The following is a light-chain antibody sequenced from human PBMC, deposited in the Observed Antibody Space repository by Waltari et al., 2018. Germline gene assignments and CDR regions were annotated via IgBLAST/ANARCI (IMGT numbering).Light chain of an antibody. CDR1: QTVGTN. CDR2: NAA. Sequence: EIVMTQSPGKLSVSPGERVTLYCRASQTVGTNLAWYRHNPGQAPRLLFFNAANRATGIPDRFSASVSVTDFTLTISSLQSEDFAVYYCQQYDNWPPWTFGQGTKLEIK. V-gene: IGKV3-15*01. J-gene: IGKJ1*01. CDR3: QQYDNWPPWT.